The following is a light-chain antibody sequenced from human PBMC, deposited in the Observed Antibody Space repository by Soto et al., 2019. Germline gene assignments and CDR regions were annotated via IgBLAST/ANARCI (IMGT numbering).Light chain of an antibody. CDR1: QSISGY. Sequence: DIQMTQSPSSLSASVGDRVTITCRASQSISGYLNWYQQKPGKAPQLLIYDASRVKTGVPSRFTASGSGTEVTLTINTLQADESATYFCQHYNGYPYTSGPGT. J-gene: IGKJ2*01. CDR2: DAS. CDR3: QHYNGYPYT. V-gene: IGKV1-5*01.